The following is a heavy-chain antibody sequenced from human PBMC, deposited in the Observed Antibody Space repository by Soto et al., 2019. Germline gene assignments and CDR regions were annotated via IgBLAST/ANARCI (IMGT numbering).Heavy chain of an antibody. CDR3: AKERATTTAFDY. CDR2: ITDNGGST. D-gene: IGHD4-17*01. J-gene: IGHJ4*02. Sequence: GGSLRLSCAASGFTFTRYSMSWVRQAPGKGLEWVSLITDNGGSTYYADSVKGRFTISRDNTKNTLFLQMNSLRAEDTAVYYCAKERATTTAFDYWGQGALVTVSS. V-gene: IGHV3-23*01. CDR1: GFTFTRYS.